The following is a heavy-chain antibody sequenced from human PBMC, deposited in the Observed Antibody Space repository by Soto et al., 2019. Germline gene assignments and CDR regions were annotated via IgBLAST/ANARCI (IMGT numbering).Heavy chain of an antibody. CDR2: IDPRASYV. V-gene: IGHV5-10-1*01. J-gene: IGHJ5*02. CDR1: GYTFTTFW. CDR3: ARLFCSTTTCDSWFDP. D-gene: IGHD2-2*01. Sequence: PGESLKISCTGFGYTFTTFWISWVRQMPGKGLEWMGRIDPRASYVNYSPSFQGHVTISLDKSISTAYLQWGSPKASDTAMYYCARLFCSTTTCDSWFDPWGRGTLVTVSS.